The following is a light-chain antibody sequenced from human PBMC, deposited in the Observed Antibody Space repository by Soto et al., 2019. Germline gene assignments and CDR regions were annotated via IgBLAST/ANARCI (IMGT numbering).Light chain of an antibody. J-gene: IGKJ1*01. Sequence: EIVLTQSPGTLSLSPGDRATLSCRASQSVSSSYLAWDQQNPGQAPRLLIYGASSRATGIPDRFSGSGYGKDFTLTISRLEPEDFAVYYCQQYGSSPPWTFGQGTKVEIK. V-gene: IGKV3-20*01. CDR2: GAS. CDR1: QSVSSSY. CDR3: QQYGSSPPWT.